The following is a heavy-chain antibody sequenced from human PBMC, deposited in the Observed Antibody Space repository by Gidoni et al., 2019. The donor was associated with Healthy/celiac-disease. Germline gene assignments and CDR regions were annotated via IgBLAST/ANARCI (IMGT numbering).Heavy chain of an antibody. CDR1: EFTFSDYY. V-gene: IGHV3-11*01. CDR2: ISSSGSTI. D-gene: IGHD6-13*01. Sequence: QVLPVESGGGLVMPGESLRRSCEASEFTFSDYYMTWIRQAPGKGLEWVSYISSSGSTIYYADSVKGRFTISRDNAKNSLYLQMNSLRAEDTAVYYCARDYTRAAAGRRAYNWFDPWGQGTLVTVSS. CDR3: ARDYTRAAAGRRAYNWFDP. J-gene: IGHJ5*02.